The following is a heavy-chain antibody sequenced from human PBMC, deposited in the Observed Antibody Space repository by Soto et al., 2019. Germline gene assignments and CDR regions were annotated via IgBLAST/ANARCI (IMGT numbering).Heavy chain of an antibody. Sequence: QVQLQESGPGLVKPSETLSLTCTVSGGSVGSGSYYWSWIRQPPGKGLEWIGYIYYSGSTKYNPSLKSRVTISVDTSKNQFSLKLSSVTAADTAVYYCARAGLGDGSDYWGQGTLVTVSS. CDR3: ARAGLGDGSDY. D-gene: IGHD1-26*01. V-gene: IGHV4-61*01. CDR1: GGSVGSGSYY. CDR2: IYYSGST. J-gene: IGHJ4*02.